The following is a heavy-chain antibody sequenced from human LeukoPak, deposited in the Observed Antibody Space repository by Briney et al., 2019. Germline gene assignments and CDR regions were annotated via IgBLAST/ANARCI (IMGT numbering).Heavy chain of an antibody. D-gene: IGHD3-3*01. CDR2: IYPGDSDT. Sequence: GESLKISCKGFGYSFTIYWIAWVRQTPGKGLEWMGIIYPGDSDTRYSPSFQGQVTISADKSITTAYLQWSSLKASDTAMYYCARHITIFGVVEDYYYMDVWGKGTTVTVSS. J-gene: IGHJ6*03. V-gene: IGHV5-51*01. CDR1: GYSFTIYW. CDR3: ARHITIFGVVEDYYYMDV.